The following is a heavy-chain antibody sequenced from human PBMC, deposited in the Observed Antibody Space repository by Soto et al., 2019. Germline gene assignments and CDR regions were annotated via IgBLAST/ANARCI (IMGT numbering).Heavy chain of an antibody. CDR1: GGSISSYY. V-gene: IGHV4-4*07. CDR2: IYTSGST. J-gene: IGHJ5*02. CDR3: ARVKGSSGRPRGDNWFDP. D-gene: IGHD6-19*01. Sequence: PSETLSLTCTVSGGSISSYYWSWIRQPAGKGLEWIGRIYTSGSTNYNSSLKSRVTMSVDTSKNQFSLKLSSVTAADTAVYYCARVKGSSGRPRGDNWFDPWGQGTLVTVSS.